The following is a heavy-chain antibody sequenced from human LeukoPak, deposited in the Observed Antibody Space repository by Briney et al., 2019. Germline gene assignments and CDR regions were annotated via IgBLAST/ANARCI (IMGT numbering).Heavy chain of an antibody. J-gene: IGHJ6*03. Sequence: PSETLSLTCTVSTYSISSGYYWSWIRQPPGKGLGWIGHIYYSGYTNYNPSLKSRVTISADTSKNQFSLKMSSVTAADTAVYYCARAVTMVRGVDYYYYMDVWGKGTTVTVSS. CDR1: TYSISSGYY. CDR3: ARAVTMVRGVDYYYYMDV. CDR2: IYYSGYT. V-gene: IGHV4-61*01. D-gene: IGHD3-10*01.